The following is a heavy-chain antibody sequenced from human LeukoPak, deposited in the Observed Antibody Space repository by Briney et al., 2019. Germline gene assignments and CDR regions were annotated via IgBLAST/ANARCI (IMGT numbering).Heavy chain of an antibody. Sequence: GGSLRLSCAVSGFSLSLYGIHWVRQAPGKGLEGVAFISHDGGEIIYVDSVKSRFTVSRDNSKNTIYLQMNSLRIEDTAVYYCAREPSSSWYLRYLEYWGQGTLVTVSS. J-gene: IGHJ4*02. V-gene: IGHV3-30*03. CDR3: AREPSSSWYLRYLEY. D-gene: IGHD3-22*01. CDR2: ISHDGGEI. CDR1: GFSLSLYG.